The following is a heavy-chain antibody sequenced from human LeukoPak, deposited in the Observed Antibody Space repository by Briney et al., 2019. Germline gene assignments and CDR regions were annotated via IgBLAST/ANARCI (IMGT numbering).Heavy chain of an antibody. Sequence: GGSLRLSCAASGFTFNMYTMNWVRQAPGKGLEWVSSISSSGVYIYYADSLKGRFTISRGNAKNSLYLQMNSLRAEDTAVYYCAELGITMIGGVWGKGTTVTISS. D-gene: IGHD3-10*02. CDR2: ISSSGVYI. V-gene: IGHV3-21*01. CDR1: GFTFNMYT. J-gene: IGHJ6*04. CDR3: AELGITMIGGV.